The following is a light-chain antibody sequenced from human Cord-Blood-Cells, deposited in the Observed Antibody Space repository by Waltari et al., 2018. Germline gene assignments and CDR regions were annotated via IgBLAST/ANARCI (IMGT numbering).Light chain of an antibody. J-gene: IGLJ2*01. CDR1: SSDVGSYNL. Sequence: QSALTQPASVSGSPGQSITISCTGTSSDVGSYNLVSWYQQHPGKAPKPLIYEGSKRPSGVSNRFSGSKSGNTASLTIAGLQAEDEADYYCCSYAGSSPRVVFGGGTKLTVL. V-gene: IGLV2-23*01. CDR3: CSYAGSSPRVV. CDR2: EGS.